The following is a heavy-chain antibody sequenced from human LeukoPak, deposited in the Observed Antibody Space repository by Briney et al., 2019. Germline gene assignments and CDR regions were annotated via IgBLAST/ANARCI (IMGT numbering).Heavy chain of an antibody. CDR1: GFTFSSYS. CDR3: AKDLYYDSSGYTLGFFDY. V-gene: IGHV3-21*01. J-gene: IGHJ4*02. CDR2: ISSSSSYI. Sequence: GGSLRLSCAASGFTFSSYSMNWVRQAPGKGLEWVSSISSSSSYIYYADSVKGRFTVSRDNAKNSLYLQVNSLRAEDTAVYYCAKDLYYDSSGYTLGFFDYWGQGTLVTVSS. D-gene: IGHD3-22*01.